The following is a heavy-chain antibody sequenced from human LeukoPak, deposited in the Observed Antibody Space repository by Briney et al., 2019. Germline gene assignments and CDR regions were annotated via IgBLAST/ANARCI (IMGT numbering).Heavy chain of an antibody. V-gene: IGHV1-69*04. D-gene: IGHD6-13*01. CDR3: ARQFGGSSWYLGFDP. CDR1: GGTFSSYA. J-gene: IGHJ5*02. CDR2: IIPILGIA. Sequence: ASVKVSCKASGGTFSSYAISWVRQAPGQGLEWMGRIIPILGIANYAQKFQGRVTITADKSTSTAYMELSSLRSEDTAVYYCARQFGGSSWYLGFDPWGQGTLVTVSS.